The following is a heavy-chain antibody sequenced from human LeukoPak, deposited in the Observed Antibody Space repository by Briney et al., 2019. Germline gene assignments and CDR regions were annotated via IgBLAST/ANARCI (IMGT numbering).Heavy chain of an antibody. CDR1: GFTFSSYA. J-gene: IGHJ4*02. CDR3: AKTRGYCSGGTCYQDY. D-gene: IGHD2-15*01. CDR2: ISGSGGST. V-gene: IGHV3-23*01. Sequence: PGGSLRLSCAASGFTFSSYAMSWVRQGPGKGLEWVSAISGSGGSTYYADSVKGRFTISRDSSKKTLYLQTSSLRAEDTAVYYCAKTRGYCSGGTCYQDYWGQGTLVTVSS.